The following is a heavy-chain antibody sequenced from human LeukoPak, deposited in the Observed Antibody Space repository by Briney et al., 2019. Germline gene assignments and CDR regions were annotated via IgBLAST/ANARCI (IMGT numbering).Heavy chain of an antibody. J-gene: IGHJ5*02. Sequence: GGSLRLSCAASGFTFSNYWMSWVRQAPGKGLEWVANIKQDGSEKYYVDSVKGRFTISRDNAKNSLYLQMNSLRAEDTAVYYCARDHYYDAVPTGWFDPWGQGTLVTVSS. CDR1: GFTFSNYW. CDR3: ARDHYYDAVPTGWFDP. CDR2: IKQDGSEK. D-gene: IGHD3-22*01. V-gene: IGHV3-7*01.